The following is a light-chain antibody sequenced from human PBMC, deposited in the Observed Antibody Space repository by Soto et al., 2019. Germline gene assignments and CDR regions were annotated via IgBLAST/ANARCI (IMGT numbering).Light chain of an antibody. V-gene: IGLV1-40*01. Sequence: QLVLTQPPSVSGAPGQRVTITCTGTSSNIGAGYEVHWYQHLPGTAPKLLIYDDNNRPSGVPDRFSGSNSGTSASLAITGLQAEDEADYYCHSYDSSLSGSVFGGGTKLTVL. CDR2: DDN. CDR1: SSNIGAGYE. J-gene: IGLJ2*01. CDR3: HSYDSSLSGSV.